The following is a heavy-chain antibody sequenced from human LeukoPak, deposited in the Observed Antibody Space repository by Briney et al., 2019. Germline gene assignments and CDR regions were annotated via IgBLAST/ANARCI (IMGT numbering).Heavy chain of an antibody. J-gene: IGHJ4*02. V-gene: IGHV1-8*02. CDR2: MNPNSGNT. D-gene: IGHD3-22*01. CDR3: ARGENYYDSSGYNGGFDY. Sequence: ASVKVSCKTSGYTFAGYYMHWVRQATGQGLEWMGWMNPNSGNTGYAQKFQGRVTMTRNTSISTAYMELSSLRSEDTAVYYCARGENYYDSSGYNGGFDYWGQGTLVTVSS. CDR1: GYTFAGYY.